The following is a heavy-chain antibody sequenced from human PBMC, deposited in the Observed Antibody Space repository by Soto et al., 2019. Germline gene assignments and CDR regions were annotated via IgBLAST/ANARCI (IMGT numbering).Heavy chain of an antibody. Sequence: EVQLVESGGGLVQPGGSLRLSCAASGFTFSSNSMNWVRQAPGKGLEWVSYISSSSSTIHYADSVKGRFTISRDNAKNSLYLQMNSLRDDDTAVYYCARDGGGPDAFDIWGQGTMVTVSS. CDR2: ISSSSSTI. D-gene: IGHD3-10*01. J-gene: IGHJ3*02. CDR3: ARDGGGPDAFDI. V-gene: IGHV3-48*02. CDR1: GFTFSSNS.